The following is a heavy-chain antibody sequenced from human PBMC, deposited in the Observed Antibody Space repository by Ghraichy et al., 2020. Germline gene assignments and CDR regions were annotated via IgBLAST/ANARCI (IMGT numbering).Heavy chain of an antibody. CDR1: GFTFSDFY. CDR3: AKDILPAGPFLDY. J-gene: IGHJ4*02. CDR2: IDPRGNTM. D-gene: IGHD2-2*01. Sequence: GGSLRLSCAASGFTFSDFYMAWIRQAPGKGLEWISYIDPRGNTMYYADSVKGRFTISRDNAKNSLYLQLNSLRAEDTAVYFCAKDILPAGPFLDYWGQGTLVTVSS. V-gene: IGHV3-11*01.